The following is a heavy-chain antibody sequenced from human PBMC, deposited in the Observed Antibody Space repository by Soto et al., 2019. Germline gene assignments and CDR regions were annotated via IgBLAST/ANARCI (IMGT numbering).Heavy chain of an antibody. D-gene: IGHD1-26*01. V-gene: IGHV1-69*01. J-gene: IGHJ4*02. CDR2: IIPIFGTA. CDR1: GGTFSSYS. Sequence: QVQLVQSGAEVKKPGSSVKVSCTAAGGTFSSYSINWVRQAPGQGLEWMGEIIPIFGTANYAQKFQGRVTITADESTRTAYMELSSMRSEDTAVYYCARDGGRHSGGIDYWGQGTLGTVSS. CDR3: ARDGGRHSGGIDY.